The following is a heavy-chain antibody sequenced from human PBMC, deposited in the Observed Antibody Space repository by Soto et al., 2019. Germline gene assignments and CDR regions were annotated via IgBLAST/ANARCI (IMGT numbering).Heavy chain of an antibody. V-gene: IGHV1-3*04. Sequence: QVQVVQSGAEVKKPGASVRLSCKTSGYSFTSCALHWVRQAPGQGFEWMGWINTDSGTTKYSQKFQGRVTITRDASASTAYMELRSLSSEDTTIYYCVRDRAAAWYPDLWGRGTLVTVSS. D-gene: IGHD6-25*01. CDR2: INTDSGTT. CDR3: VRDRAAAWYPDL. J-gene: IGHJ2*01. CDR1: GYSFTSCA.